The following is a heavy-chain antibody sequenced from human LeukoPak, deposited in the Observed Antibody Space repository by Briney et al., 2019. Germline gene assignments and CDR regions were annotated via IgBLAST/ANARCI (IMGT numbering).Heavy chain of an antibody. J-gene: IGHJ6*03. Sequence: GGSLRLSCAASGFTFSSYGMHWVRQAPGKGLEWMAVISHDGNDKNYADSVKGRFTISRDNSKNTLYLQMNSLRAEDTAVYYCAKGGNYNSYYYYMDVWGKGTTVTVS. CDR3: AKGGNYNSYYYYMDV. D-gene: IGHD5-24*01. CDR2: ISHDGNDK. CDR1: GFTFSSYG. V-gene: IGHV3-30*18.